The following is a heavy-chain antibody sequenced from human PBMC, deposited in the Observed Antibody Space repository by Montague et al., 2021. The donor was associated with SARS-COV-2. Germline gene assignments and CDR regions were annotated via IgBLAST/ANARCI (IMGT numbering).Heavy chain of an antibody. V-gene: IGHV4-59*11. Sequence: SETLSLTCSVSGGSISGHYWSWIRQPPGQGLEWIGNFAHSGDTNYNPSLKSRAPISVDTYENQFALRLHSVTAADTAAYYCARECRIELWPTNWYFGLWGRGTLVTVSS. J-gene: IGHJ2*01. CDR2: FAHSGDT. CDR1: GGSISGHY. CDR3: ARECRIELWPTNWYFGL. D-gene: IGHD3-16*01.